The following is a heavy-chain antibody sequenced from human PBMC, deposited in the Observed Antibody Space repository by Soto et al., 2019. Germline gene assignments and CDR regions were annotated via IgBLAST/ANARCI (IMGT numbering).Heavy chain of an antibody. J-gene: IGHJ5*02. CDR1: GGSISNGDYY. CDR3: ARWWSGSRQGFDP. CDR2: IYYSGST. Sequence: PLETRSLTCTVSGGSISNGDYYWSWIRKHPGKGLEWIGYIYYSGSTYYNPSLKSRVTISVDTSKNQFSLKLSSVTAADTAVYYCARWWSGSRQGFDPWGQGTLVTVSS. V-gene: IGHV4-31*03. D-gene: IGHD3-3*01.